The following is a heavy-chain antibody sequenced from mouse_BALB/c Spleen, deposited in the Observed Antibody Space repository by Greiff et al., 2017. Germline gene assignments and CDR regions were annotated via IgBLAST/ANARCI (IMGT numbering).Heavy chain of an antibody. Sequence: EVQVVESGGGLVKPGGSLKLSCAASGFTFSSYAMSWVRQSPEKRLEWVAEISSGGSYTYYPDTVTGRFTISRDNAKNTLYLEMSSLRSEDTAMYYCARDGGYYDFAYWGQGTLVTVSA. CDR2: ISSGGSYT. J-gene: IGHJ3*01. CDR3: ARDGGYYDFAY. D-gene: IGHD2-3*01. V-gene: IGHV5-9-4*01. CDR1: GFTFSSYA.